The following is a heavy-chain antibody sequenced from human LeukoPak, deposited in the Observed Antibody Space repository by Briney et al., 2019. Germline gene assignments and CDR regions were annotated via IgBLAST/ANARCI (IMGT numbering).Heavy chain of an antibody. J-gene: IGHJ6*02. CDR3: ARARGDIVVVPAAIYYYYGMDV. Sequence: GGSLRLSCAASGFTFSNYVMSWVRQAPGKGLEWVSAISGSGGTTYYADSVKGRFTISRDNAKNSLYLQMNSLRAEDTAVYYCARARGDIVVVPAAIYYYYGMDVWGQGTTVTVSS. CDR1: GFTFSNYV. CDR2: ISGSGGTT. D-gene: IGHD2-2*01. V-gene: IGHV3-23*01.